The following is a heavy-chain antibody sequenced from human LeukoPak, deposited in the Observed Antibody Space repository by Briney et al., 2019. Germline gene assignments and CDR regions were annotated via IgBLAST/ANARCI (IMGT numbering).Heavy chain of an antibody. CDR2: INPNSGGT. CDR1: GYTFTGYY. Sequence: ASVKVSCKASGYTFTGYYMHWVRQAPGQGLEWMGWINPNSGGTNYAQKFQGRVTMTRDTSISTAYMELSRLRSDDTAVYYCARDLGYCSSTSCYSTDFDYWGQGTLVTVSS. V-gene: IGHV1-2*02. D-gene: IGHD2-2*02. CDR3: ARDLGYCSSTSCYSTDFDY. J-gene: IGHJ4*02.